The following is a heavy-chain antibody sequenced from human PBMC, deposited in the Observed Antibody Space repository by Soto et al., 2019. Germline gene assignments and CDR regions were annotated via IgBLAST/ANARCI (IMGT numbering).Heavy chain of an antibody. CDR1: GFTFSSYA. CDR3: ARDIVVVPAAKGLFSPYYYYYGMDV. J-gene: IGHJ6*02. CDR2: ISYDGSNK. V-gene: IGHV3-30-3*01. Sequence: SLRLSCAASGFTFSSYAMHWVRQAPGKGLEWVAVISYDGSNKYYADSVKGRFTISRDNSKNTLYLQMNSLRAEDTAVYYCARDIVVVPAAKGLFSPYYYYYGMDVWGQGTTVTVSS. D-gene: IGHD2-2*01.